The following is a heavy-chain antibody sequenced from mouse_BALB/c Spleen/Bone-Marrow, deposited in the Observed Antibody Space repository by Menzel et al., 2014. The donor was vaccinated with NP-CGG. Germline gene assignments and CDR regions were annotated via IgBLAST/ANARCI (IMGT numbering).Heavy chain of an antibody. J-gene: IGHJ4*01. Sequence: EVKLMESGPGLVKPSRTVSLTCTVTGISITTGNYRWSWIRQFPGNKLEWIGYIYYSGTITYNPSLTSRTTITRDTSKNQFFLEMNSLTAEDTATYYCARDGGLRGYAMDYWGQGTSVTVSS. D-gene: IGHD2-4*01. V-gene: IGHV3-5*02. CDR2: IYYSGTI. CDR1: GISITTGNYR. CDR3: ARDGGLRGYAMDY.